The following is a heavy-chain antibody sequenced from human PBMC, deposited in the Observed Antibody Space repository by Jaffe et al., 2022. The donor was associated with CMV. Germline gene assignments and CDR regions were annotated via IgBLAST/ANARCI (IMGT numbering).Heavy chain of an antibody. D-gene: IGHD3-22*01. V-gene: IGHV3-13*01. CDR3: ARAPHSSGYMDV. J-gene: IGHJ6*03. CDR2: IGTAGDT. Sequence: EVQLVESGGGLVQPGGSLRLSCAASGFTFSSYDMHWVRQATGKGLEWVSAIGTAGDTYYPGSVKGRFTISRENAKNSLYLQMNSLRAGDTAVYYCARAPHSSGYMDVWGQGTTVTVSS. CDR1: GFTFSSYD.